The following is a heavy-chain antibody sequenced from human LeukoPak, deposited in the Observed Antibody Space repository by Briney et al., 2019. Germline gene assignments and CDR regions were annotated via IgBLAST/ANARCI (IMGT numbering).Heavy chain of an antibody. J-gene: IGHJ5*02. CDR1: GYTFTGYY. CDR2: INPNRGNT. Sequence: WASVKVSCKASGYTFTGYYMHWVRQATGQGLEWMGWINPNRGNTGYAQKFQGRVTMTRDISISTAYMELSSLRSGDTAVYYCATYYYDGSGYQHWFDPWGQGTLVTVSS. D-gene: IGHD3-22*01. CDR3: ATYYYDGSGYQHWFDP. V-gene: IGHV1-8*02.